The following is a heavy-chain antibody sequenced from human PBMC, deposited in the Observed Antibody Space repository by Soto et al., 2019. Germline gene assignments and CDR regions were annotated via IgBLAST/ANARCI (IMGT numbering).Heavy chain of an antibody. CDR2: IYRSGST. CDR3: AREARTLEWYVDV. CDR1: GYSINNDYY. Sequence: SETLSLTCAVSGYSINNDYYWGWIRQPPGRGLEYIGSIYRSGSTYYSPSLKSRITISLDTSKNQFSLKLTSVTAADTAVYYCAREARTLEWYVDVWGRGTLVTVSS. J-gene: IGHJ2*01. D-gene: IGHD6-6*01. V-gene: IGHV4-38-2*01.